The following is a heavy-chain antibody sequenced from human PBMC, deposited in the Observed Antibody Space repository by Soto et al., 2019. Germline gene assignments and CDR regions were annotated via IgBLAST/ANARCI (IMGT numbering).Heavy chain of an antibody. CDR3: ARAYCSSTSCYYYGMDV. CDR2: IIPIFGTA. J-gene: IGHJ6*02. CDR1: GGTFSSYA. V-gene: IGHV1-69*13. Sequence: ASVKVSCKASGGTFSSYAISWVRQAPGQGLEWMGEIIPIFGTANYAQKFQGRVTITADESTSTAYMELSSLRSEDTAVYYCARAYCSSTSCYYYGMDVWGQGTTVTVSS. D-gene: IGHD2-2*01.